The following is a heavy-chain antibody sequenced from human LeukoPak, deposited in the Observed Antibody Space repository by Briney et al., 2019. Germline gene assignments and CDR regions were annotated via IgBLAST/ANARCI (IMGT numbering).Heavy chain of an antibody. V-gene: IGHV3-21*01. CDR2: ISSSSSYI. D-gene: IGHD2-8*01. CDR3: ARASMEDFDAFDI. Sequence: PGGSLRLSCAASGFTFSSYSMNWVRQAPGKGLEWVSSISSSSSYIYYADSVKGRFTISRDNAKNSLYLQMNSLRAEDTAVYYCARASMEDFDAFDIWGQGTMVTVSS. CDR1: GFTFSSYS. J-gene: IGHJ3*02.